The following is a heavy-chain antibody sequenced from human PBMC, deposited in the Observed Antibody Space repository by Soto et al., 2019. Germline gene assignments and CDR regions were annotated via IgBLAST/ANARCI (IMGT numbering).Heavy chain of an antibody. CDR3: GKGEGFLDY. Sequence: GASVKVSCKASGYTFTGYYMHWVRQAPGQGLEWMGWIHPDSGDTKYAQKLQGRVTMTTDTSTSTAYMELRSLRSDDTAVYYCGKGEGFLDYWGQGTLVTVS. J-gene: IGHJ4*02. D-gene: IGHD2-15*01. V-gene: IGHV1-2*02. CDR2: IHPDSGDT. CDR1: GYTFTGYY.